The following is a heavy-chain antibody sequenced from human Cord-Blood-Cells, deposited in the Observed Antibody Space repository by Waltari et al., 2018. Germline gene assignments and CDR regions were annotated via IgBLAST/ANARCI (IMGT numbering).Heavy chain of an antibody. CDR2: IYHSGST. V-gene: IGHV4-38-2*01. J-gene: IGHJ4*02. D-gene: IGHD6-13*01. Sequence: QVQLQESGPGLVKPSETLSLTCAVSGYSISSGYSWGWIRQPPGKGLEWIGSIYHSGSTYYNPSLKSRVTISVDTSKNQFSLKLSSVTAADTAVYYCARSSIAAAGHFDYWGQGTLVTVSS. CDR3: ARSSIAAAGHFDY. CDR1: GYSISSGYS.